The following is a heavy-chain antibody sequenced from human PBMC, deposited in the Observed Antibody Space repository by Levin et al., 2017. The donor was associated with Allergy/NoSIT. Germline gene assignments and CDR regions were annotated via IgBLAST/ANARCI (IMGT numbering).Heavy chain of an antibody. V-gene: IGHV4-59*01. J-gene: IGHJ5*02. CDR1: GGSISSYY. CDR2: IYYSGST. CDR3: ARVQWDKRSGWFRFDP. D-gene: IGHD6-19*01. Sequence: SETLSLTCTVSGGSISSYYWSWIRQPPGKGLEWIGYIYYSGSTNYNPSLKSRVTISVDTSKNQFSLKLSSVTAADTAVYYCARVQWDKRSGWFRFDPWGQGTLVTVSS.